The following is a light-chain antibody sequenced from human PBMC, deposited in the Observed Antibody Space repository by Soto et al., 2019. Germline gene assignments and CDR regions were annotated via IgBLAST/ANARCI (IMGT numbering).Light chain of an antibody. CDR1: SSDVGGYNY. Sequence: QSALTQPRSVSGSPGQSVTISCTGTSSDVGGYNYVSWYQQHPGKAPKLMIYDVSKRPSGVPYRFSGSKSGNTASLTISGVQDEDEADYYCCSYAGSYTWVFGTGTKLTVL. CDR3: CSYAGSYTWV. J-gene: IGLJ1*01. CDR2: DVS. V-gene: IGLV2-11*01.